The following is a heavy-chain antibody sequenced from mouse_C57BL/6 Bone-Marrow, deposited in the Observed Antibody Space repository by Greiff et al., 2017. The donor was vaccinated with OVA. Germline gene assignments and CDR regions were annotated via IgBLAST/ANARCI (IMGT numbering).Heavy chain of an antibody. J-gene: IGHJ4*01. CDR1: GFSFNTYA. CDR2: IRSKSNNYAT. D-gene: IGHD1-1*01. V-gene: IGHV10-1*01. Sequence: EVMLVESGGGLVQPKGSLKLSCAASGFSFNTYAMNWVRQAPGKGLEWVARIRSKSNNYATYYADSVKDRFTISRDDSESMLYLQMNNLKTEDTAMYYCVRHGAVVATDAMDYWGQGTSVTVSS. CDR3: VRHGAVVATDAMDY.